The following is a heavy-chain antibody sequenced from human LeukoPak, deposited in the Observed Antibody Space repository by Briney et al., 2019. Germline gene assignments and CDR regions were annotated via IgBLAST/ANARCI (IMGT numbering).Heavy chain of an antibody. V-gene: IGHV3-74*01. D-gene: IGHD6-13*01. Sequence: PGGSLRLSCAASGFTFSSYWMHWVRQAPGKGLVWVSRINSDGSSTSYADSVKGRFTISRDNAKNTLYLQTNSLRAEDTAVYYCARAAFGGYSSSWFPKNWFDPWGQGTLVTVSS. CDR1: GFTFSSYW. CDR3: ARAAFGGYSSSWFPKNWFDP. CDR2: INSDGSST. J-gene: IGHJ5*02.